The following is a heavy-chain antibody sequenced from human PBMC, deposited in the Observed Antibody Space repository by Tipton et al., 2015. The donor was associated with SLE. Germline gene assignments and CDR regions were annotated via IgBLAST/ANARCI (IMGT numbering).Heavy chain of an antibody. Sequence: TLSLTCAVSGGSINSYNWWTWVRQPPGKGLEWIGEIYHSGTTNYNPSLKSRITISLDKSNNHFSLRLSSLTAADTAMYYCARGPDYSNYYFYRMDVWGQGTTVTVSS. CDR2: IYHSGTT. CDR3: ARGPDYSNYYFYRMDV. D-gene: IGHD4-11*01. CDR1: GGSINSYNW. J-gene: IGHJ6*02. V-gene: IGHV4-4*02.